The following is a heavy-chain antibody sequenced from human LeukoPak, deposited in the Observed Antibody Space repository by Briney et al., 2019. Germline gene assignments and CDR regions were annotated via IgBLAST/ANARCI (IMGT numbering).Heavy chain of an antibody. D-gene: IGHD3-16*01. CDR2: IYHSGST. CDR1: GYSISSGYY. CDR3: ARFGGTFDY. Sequence: SETLSLTCAVSGYSISSGYYWGWIRQPPGKGLEWIGSIYHSGSTYYNPSLESRVTISVDTSKNQFSLKLSSVTAADTAVYYCARFGGTFDYWGQGTLVTVSS. V-gene: IGHV4-38-2*01. J-gene: IGHJ4*02.